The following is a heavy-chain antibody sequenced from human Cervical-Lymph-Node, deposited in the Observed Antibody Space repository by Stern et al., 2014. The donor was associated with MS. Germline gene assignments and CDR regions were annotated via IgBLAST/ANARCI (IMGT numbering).Heavy chain of an antibody. CDR2: IHPSGGNT. V-gene: IGHV1-46*01. CDR3: ARVGRVTKDAFDI. Sequence: QDQLVQSGAEVKKPGASVKVSCKASGYTFTSYYMHWVRQAPGQGLEWMGIIHPSGGNTRYAQKFQGRVTMTRDTSTSTVYMELSSLRSEDTAVYYCARVGRVTKDAFDIWGQGTMVTVSS. D-gene: IGHD3-16*01. J-gene: IGHJ3*02. CDR1: GYTFTSYY.